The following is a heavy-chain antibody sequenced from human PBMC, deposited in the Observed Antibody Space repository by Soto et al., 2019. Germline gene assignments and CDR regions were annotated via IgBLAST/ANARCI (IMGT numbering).Heavy chain of an antibody. D-gene: IGHD2-2*01. CDR2: INGDGSSI. J-gene: IGHJ4*02. V-gene: IGHV3-74*01. CDR3: TRRGCSTTGCYFN. Sequence: EARLVESGGDLVQPGGSLRLSCAASGFPFSSYWMHWVRQAPGKGLVWVSRINGDGSSISYADSVKGRFTISRDNAKNTLYLQMNSLRAEDAAVYYCTRRGCSTTGCYFNWGRGTLVTVSS. CDR1: GFPFSSYW.